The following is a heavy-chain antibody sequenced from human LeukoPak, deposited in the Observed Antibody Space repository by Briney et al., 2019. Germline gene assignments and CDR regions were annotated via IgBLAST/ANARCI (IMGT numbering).Heavy chain of an antibody. Sequence: GGSLRLSCAASGFTFSSYSMNWVRQAPGKGLEWVSSISSSSSYIYYADSVKGRFTISRDNAKNSLYLQMNSLRAEDTAVYYCARGAGDYDSSGYYFDYWGQGTLVTVSS. D-gene: IGHD3-22*01. CDR1: GFTFSSYS. CDR2: ISSSSSYI. J-gene: IGHJ4*02. V-gene: IGHV3-21*01. CDR3: ARGAGDYDSSGYYFDY.